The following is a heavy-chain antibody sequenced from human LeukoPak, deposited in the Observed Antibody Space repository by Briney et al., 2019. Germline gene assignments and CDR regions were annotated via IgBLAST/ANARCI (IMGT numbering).Heavy chain of an antibody. D-gene: IGHD2-8*01. Sequence: GGSLRLSCVASEFTFSSYGVHWVRQAPGKGLEWVAVISYDGSDKHYADSVKGRFTVSRDNSKNTLYLQMNSLRAEDTAVYYCAKSMVYASQNYYGMDVWDQGTTVTVS. CDR2: ISYDGSDK. CDR1: EFTFSSYG. CDR3: AKSMVYASQNYYGMDV. J-gene: IGHJ6*02. V-gene: IGHV3-30*18.